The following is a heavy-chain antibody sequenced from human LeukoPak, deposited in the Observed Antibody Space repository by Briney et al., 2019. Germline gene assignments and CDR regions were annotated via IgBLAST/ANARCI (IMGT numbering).Heavy chain of an antibody. Sequence: GASVTVSCKASGYTFVDYYLYWVRQAPGQGLEWMGWLNPRSGATNYAQKFQARVTMTRDTSINTAYMELSRLRSDDTAVYYCARDHRRGSTGYDMPADWGQGTLVTVSS. CDR2: LNPRSGAT. CDR1: GYTFVDYY. CDR3: ARDHRRGSTGYDMPAD. J-gene: IGHJ4*02. V-gene: IGHV1-2*02. D-gene: IGHD5-12*01.